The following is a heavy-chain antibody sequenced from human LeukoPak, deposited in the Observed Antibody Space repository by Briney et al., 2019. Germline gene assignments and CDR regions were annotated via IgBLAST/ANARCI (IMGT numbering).Heavy chain of an antibody. CDR3: ARDPYYYGSGIL. D-gene: IGHD3-10*01. V-gene: IGHV4-4*07. CDR1: GGSISSYY. Sequence: SQTLSLTCTVSGGSISSYYWSWIRQPAGKGLEWIGRIYTSGSTNYNPSLKSRVTMSVDTSKNQFSLKLSSVTAADTAVYYCARDPYYYGSGILWGQGTLVTVSS. J-gene: IGHJ4*02. CDR2: IYTSGST.